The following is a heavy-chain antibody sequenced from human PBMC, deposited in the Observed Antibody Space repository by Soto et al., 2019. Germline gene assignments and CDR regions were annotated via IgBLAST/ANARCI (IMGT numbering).Heavy chain of an antibody. Sequence: EVQLLESGRGLVQPGGSLRLSCAASGFTFSSYAMSWVRQAPGKGLEWVSAISGSGGSTYYADSVKGRFTISRDNSKNTLYLQMNSLRAEDTAVYYCAKTPSTVTTYPGPVTTFDYWGQGTLVTVSS. V-gene: IGHV3-23*01. D-gene: IGHD4-17*01. CDR1: GFTFSSYA. CDR3: AKTPSTVTTYPGPVTTFDY. J-gene: IGHJ4*02. CDR2: ISGSGGST.